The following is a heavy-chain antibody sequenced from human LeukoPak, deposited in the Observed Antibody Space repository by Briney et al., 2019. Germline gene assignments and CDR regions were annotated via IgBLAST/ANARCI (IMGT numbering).Heavy chain of an antibody. V-gene: IGHV5-51*01. D-gene: IGHD6-19*01. Sequence: GASLQISCKGSGYSFTYYWIGWVRQMPGKGLEWMGIIYPADSDTRYSPSFQGQVTISADKSISTAYLQWSSLKASDTAMYYCARLLWSGITVAGTWSYWGQGTLVTVSS. CDR1: GYSFTYYW. CDR2: IYPADSDT. J-gene: IGHJ4*02. CDR3: ARLLWSGITVAGTWSY.